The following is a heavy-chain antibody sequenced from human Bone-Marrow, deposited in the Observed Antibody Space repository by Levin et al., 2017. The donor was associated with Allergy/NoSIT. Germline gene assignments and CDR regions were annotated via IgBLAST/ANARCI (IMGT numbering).Heavy chain of an antibody. CDR1: GYNFIAYW. D-gene: IGHD3-10*01. CDR3: TRRPAGRAITHFDY. V-gene: IGHV5-51*01. Sequence: GESLKISCTVSGYNFIAYWIGWVRQMPGKGLEYMGLIYPGDSHTRYSPSFQGQVTISADKSISTAYLQWSSLKAADTAMYFCTRRPAGRAITHFDYWGQGTLVTVSS. J-gene: IGHJ4*02. CDR2: IYPGDSHT.